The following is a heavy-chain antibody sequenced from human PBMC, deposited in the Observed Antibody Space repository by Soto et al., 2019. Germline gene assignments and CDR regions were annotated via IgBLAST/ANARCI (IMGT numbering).Heavy chain of an antibody. CDR2: IYYSGSA. CDR3: ARHNYGSGSTYFDY. J-gene: IGHJ4*02. D-gene: IGHD3-10*01. CDR1: GGSISSYY. V-gene: IGHV4-59*08. Sequence: SETLSLTCTVSGGSISSYYWSWIRQPPGKGLEWIGYIYYSGSANYNPSLKSRVTISVDPSKNQFSLKLNSMTAADTAVYYCARHNYGSGSTYFDYWGQGTLVTVS.